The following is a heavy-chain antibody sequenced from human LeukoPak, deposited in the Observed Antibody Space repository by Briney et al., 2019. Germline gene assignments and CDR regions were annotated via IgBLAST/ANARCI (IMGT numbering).Heavy chain of an antibody. J-gene: IGHJ4*02. D-gene: IGHD6-19*01. CDR3: ARSTSAAGTKALDY. V-gene: IGHV3-64*01. CDR1: GFTSSSYA. Sequence: PGGSLRLSCAASGFTSSSYAMHWVRQAPGKGLEYVSAISSNGGSTYHANSVKGRFTISRDNSKNTLYLQMGSLRAEDMAAYYCARSTSAAGTKALDYWGQGTLVTVSS. CDR2: ISSNGGST.